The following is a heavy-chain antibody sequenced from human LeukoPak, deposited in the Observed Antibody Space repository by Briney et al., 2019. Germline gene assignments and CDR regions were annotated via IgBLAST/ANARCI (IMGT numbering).Heavy chain of an antibody. CDR3: ARVAAAAGTNYYYYMDV. J-gene: IGHJ6*03. V-gene: IGHV3-21*01. Sequence: GGSLRLSCAASGFTFSSYSMNWVRQAPGKGLEGVSSISSSSSYIYYADSVKGRFTISRDNAKNSLYLQMNSLRAEDTAVYYCARVAAAAGTNYYYYMDVWGKGATVTVSS. CDR2: ISSSSSYI. D-gene: IGHD6-13*01. CDR1: GFTFSSYS.